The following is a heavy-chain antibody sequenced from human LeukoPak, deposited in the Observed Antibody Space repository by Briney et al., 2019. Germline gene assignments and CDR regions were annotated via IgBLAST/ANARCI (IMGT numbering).Heavy chain of an antibody. CDR2: ISYDGSNK. CDR1: GFTFSSYA. Sequence: PGRSLRLSCAASGFTFSSYAMHWVRQAPGKGLEWVAVISYDGSNKYYADSVKGRFTISRDNSKNTLYLQMDSLRAEDTAVYYCAKDRRIPAVGPRRTINRWFDPWGQGTLVTVSS. D-gene: IGHD6-13*01. V-gene: IGHV3-30*04. J-gene: IGHJ5*02. CDR3: AKDRRIPAVGPRRTINRWFDP.